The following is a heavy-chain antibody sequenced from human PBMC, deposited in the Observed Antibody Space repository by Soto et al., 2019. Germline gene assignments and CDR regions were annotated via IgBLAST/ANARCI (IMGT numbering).Heavy chain of an antibody. CDR2: FKAYSGNT. D-gene: IGHD4-17*01. CDR3: AIADYGDDDY. CDR1: GYTFPRST. J-gene: IGHJ4*02. Sequence: QVQLVQSGAEVKKPGASVKVSCKASGYTFPRSTISWLRQAPGQGLEWLGWFKAYSGNTNYAQKLQGRVTRTTDTSTNTAYMELGSLTSDDTAMYYCAIADYGDDDYWGQGTLVTVSS. V-gene: IGHV1-18*01.